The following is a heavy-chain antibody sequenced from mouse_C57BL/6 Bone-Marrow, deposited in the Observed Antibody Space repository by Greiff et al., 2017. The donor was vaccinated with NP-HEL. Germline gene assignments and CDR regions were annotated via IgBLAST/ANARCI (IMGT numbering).Heavy chain of an antibody. CDR1: GYTFTDYY. Sequence: EVQLQQSGPELVKPGASVKISCKASGYTFTDYYMNWVKQSHGKSLEWIGDINPNNGGTSYNQKFKGKATLTVDKSSSTAYMELRSLTSEDSAVYYCARPWLLPYYYAMDYWGQGTSVTVSS. CDR2: INPNNGGT. D-gene: IGHD2-3*01. J-gene: IGHJ4*01. CDR3: ARPWLLPYYYAMDY. V-gene: IGHV1-26*01.